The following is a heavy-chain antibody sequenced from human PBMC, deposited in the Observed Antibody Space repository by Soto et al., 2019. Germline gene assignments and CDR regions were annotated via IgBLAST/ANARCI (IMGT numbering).Heavy chain of an antibody. J-gene: IGHJ4*02. D-gene: IGHD3-16*01. CDR1: GFTFSNYW. CDR3: ARDLGGYASH. CDR2: INTDGSTT. V-gene: IGHV3-74*01. Sequence: EVQLVESGGGLVQPGGSLRLSCAASGFTFSNYWMHWVRQAPGKGPVWVSRINTDGSTTNYADSVKGRFTISRDNAKNTLYLQTTSLGAEGTAVYYCARDLGGYASHWGQGTLVTVSS.